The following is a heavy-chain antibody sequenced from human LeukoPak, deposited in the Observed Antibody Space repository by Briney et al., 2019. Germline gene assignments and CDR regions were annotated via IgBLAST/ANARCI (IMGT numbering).Heavy chain of an antibody. J-gene: IGHJ6*04. Sequence: PSETLSLTCTVSGGSISSYYWSWIRQPPGKGLEWIGYIYYTGSTNYNPSLKSRVTMSVDTSKNQFSLNLNSVTAADTAVYYCARDRGGVYMDVWGKGTTVTVSS. CDR2: IYYTGST. V-gene: IGHV4-59*01. CDR1: GGSISSYY. D-gene: IGHD2-15*01. CDR3: ARDRGGVYMDV.